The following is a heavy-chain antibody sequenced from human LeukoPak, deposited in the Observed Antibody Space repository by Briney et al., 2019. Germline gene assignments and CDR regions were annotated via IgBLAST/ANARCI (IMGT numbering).Heavy chain of an antibody. CDR3: ASSIAVADFDY. Sequence: PSETLSLTCTVSGGSISSHYWSWIRQPPGKGLEWIGYNYHSGSTYYNPSLKSRVTISVDMSKNQYSLKLSSVTAADTAVYYCASSIAVADFDYWGQGTLVSVSS. CDR2: NYHSGST. V-gene: IGHV4-59*11. J-gene: IGHJ4*02. CDR1: GGSISSHY. D-gene: IGHD6-19*01.